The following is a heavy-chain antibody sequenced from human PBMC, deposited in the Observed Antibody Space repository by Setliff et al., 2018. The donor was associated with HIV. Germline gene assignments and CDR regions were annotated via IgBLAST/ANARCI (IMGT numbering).Heavy chain of an antibody. CDR1: GGSISRSTHH. V-gene: IGHV4-39*07. D-gene: IGHD2-21*01. CDR2: LSSKGQA. J-gene: IGHJ4*02. Sequence: LGESLKTLSLTCTVSGGSISRSTHHWAWIRQPPGKGLEWIGALSSKGQAYYNPSLKSRVAISIDSSKNLFSLRLDSLTAADTAVYYCAAQDLDLVKYYYMDYWGPGALVTVSS. CDR3: AAQDLDLVKYYYMDY.